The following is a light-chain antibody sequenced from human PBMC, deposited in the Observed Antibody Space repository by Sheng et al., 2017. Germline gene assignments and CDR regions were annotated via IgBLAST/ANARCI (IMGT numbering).Light chain of an antibody. Sequence: VMTQSPATLSVFPGEKATLSCRASQSVGSNLAWYQQKPGQAPRLLIYGASTRATGISARFTGSGSGTEFTLTISSLQSEDFAVYYCQQYDDWPRAFGPGTRVDIK. CDR2: GAS. CDR3: QQYDDWPRA. J-gene: IGKJ3*01. V-gene: IGKV3-15*01. CDR1: QSVGSN.